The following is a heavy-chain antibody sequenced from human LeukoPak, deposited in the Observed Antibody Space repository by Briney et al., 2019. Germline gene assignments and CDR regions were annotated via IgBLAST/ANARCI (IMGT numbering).Heavy chain of an antibody. CDR2: TYCRSKWYN. J-gene: IGHJ5*02. Sequence: SQTLSLTCAISGDSVSSNSAAWNWIRQSPSRGLEWLGRTYCRSKWYNDYAVSVKSRITINPDTSKNQFSLQLNSVTPEDTAVYYCARGLEQWLVRWFDPWGQGTLVTVSS. CDR1: GDSVSSNSAA. CDR3: ARGLEQWLVRWFDP. D-gene: IGHD6-19*01. V-gene: IGHV6-1*01.